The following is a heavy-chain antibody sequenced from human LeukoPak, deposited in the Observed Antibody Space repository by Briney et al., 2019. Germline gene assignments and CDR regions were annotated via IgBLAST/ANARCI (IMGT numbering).Heavy chain of an antibody. J-gene: IGHJ1*01. Sequence: GGSLRLSCAASGFTFSSYAMSWVRQAPGKGLEWVSGISGSGDNTYYADSVRGRFTTSRDNSKNTLYLQVDSLRAGDTAVYYCAKGVGGCSSTSCSIYFQHWGQGTLVTVSS. CDR3: AKGVGGCSSTSCSIYFQH. CDR1: GFTFSSYA. V-gene: IGHV3-23*01. D-gene: IGHD2-2*01. CDR2: ISGSGDNT.